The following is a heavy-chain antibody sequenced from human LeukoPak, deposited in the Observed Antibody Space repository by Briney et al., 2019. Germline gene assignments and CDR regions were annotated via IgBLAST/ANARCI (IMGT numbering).Heavy chain of an antibody. V-gene: IGHV3-11*01. CDR1: GFIFSDYY. D-gene: IGHD6-13*01. CDR2: VSDSGSTK. J-gene: IGHJ4*02. Sequence: GGSLRLSCAASGFIFSDYYMSWIRQAPGKGLEWISYVSDSGSTKYYADSVKGRFTISRDNDKNSLLLQMDSLRVEDTAIYYCARETGSTWNAPIDYWGQGILGPVSS. CDR3: ARETGSTWNAPIDY.